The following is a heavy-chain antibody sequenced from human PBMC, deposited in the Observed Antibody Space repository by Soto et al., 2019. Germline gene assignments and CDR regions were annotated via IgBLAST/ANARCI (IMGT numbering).Heavy chain of an antibody. Sequence: VQLVESGGGVVQPGRSQRLSCAASGFTFRTYGMHWVRQAPGQGLEWLAVISNDGSETSYADSVKGRFVISRDNSRNMLFLQMNSLRDEDTAMYYCAKYVEDTGWNVALDPWGQGTLVTVSS. V-gene: IGHV3-30*18. D-gene: IGHD1-1*01. CDR2: ISNDGSET. CDR1: GFTFRTYG. CDR3: AKYVEDTGWNVALDP. J-gene: IGHJ5*02.